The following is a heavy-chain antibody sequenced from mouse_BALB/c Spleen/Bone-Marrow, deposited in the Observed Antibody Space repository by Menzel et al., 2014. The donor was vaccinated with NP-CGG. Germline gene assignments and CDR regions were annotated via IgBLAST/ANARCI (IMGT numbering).Heavy chain of an antibody. CDR1: GYTFTDYH. CDR3: ARRQEDYYAWFAY. J-gene: IGHJ3*01. V-gene: IGHV1-18*01. Sequence: EVQLQQSGPEPVKPGASVKMSCKASGYTFTDYHMKWVKQSHGKSLEWIGEINPNNGDTFHNQKYKGKATLTVDKSSSTAYMQLNSLTSEDSAVYYCARRQEDYYAWFAYWGQGTLVTVSA. CDR2: INPNNGDT. D-gene: IGHD1-1*01.